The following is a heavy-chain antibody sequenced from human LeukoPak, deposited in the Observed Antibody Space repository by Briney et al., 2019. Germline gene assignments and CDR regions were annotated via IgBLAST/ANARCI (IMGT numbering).Heavy chain of an antibody. D-gene: IGHD3-22*01. CDR1: GGSISSGGYY. V-gene: IGHV4-31*03. CDR3: AQYSNYYDYYFDY. Sequence: SETLSLTCTVSGGSISSGGYYWSWIRQHPGKGLGWIGYIYYSGSTYYNPSLKSRVTISVDTSKNQFSLKLSSVTAADTAVYYCAQYSNYYDYYFDYWGQGTLVTVSS. CDR2: IYYSGST. J-gene: IGHJ4*02.